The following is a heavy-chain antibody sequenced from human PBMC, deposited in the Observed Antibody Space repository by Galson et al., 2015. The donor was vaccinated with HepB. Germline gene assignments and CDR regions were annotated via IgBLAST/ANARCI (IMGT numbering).Heavy chain of an antibody. J-gene: IGHJ4*02. D-gene: IGHD5-12*01. CDR2: ISSSGSTI. Sequence: SLRLSCAASGFTFSSYEMNWVRQAPGKGLEWVSYISSSGSTIYYADSVKGRFTISRDNSKDTVYLLMDSLRPEDTAVYYCAREGYSDSTLGDLDYWGQGTLVTVST. CDR1: GFTFSSYE. CDR3: AREGYSDSTLGDLDY. V-gene: IGHV3-48*03.